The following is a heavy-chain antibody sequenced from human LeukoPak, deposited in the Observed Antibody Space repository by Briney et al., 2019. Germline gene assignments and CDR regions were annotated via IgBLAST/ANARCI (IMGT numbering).Heavy chain of an antibody. Sequence: PGGSLRLSCAASGFTYSDSGMHWVRQAPGKGLEWAALISYDGSNKYYADSVKGRFTISRSNSKNTLYLQMNSQRVEDTALYYCAKDRYSSGWGAAFDIWGQGTMVTVSS. D-gene: IGHD6-19*01. CDR3: AKDRYSSGWGAAFDI. CDR1: GFTYSDSG. CDR2: ISYDGSNK. J-gene: IGHJ3*02. V-gene: IGHV3-30*18.